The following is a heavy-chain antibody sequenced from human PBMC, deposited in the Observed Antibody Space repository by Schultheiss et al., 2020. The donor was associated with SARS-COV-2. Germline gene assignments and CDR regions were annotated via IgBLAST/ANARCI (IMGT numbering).Heavy chain of an antibody. D-gene: IGHD3-10*01. CDR3: ARATYYYGSGSYYNFDY. V-gene: IGHV1-69*06. CDR2: IIPIFGTA. Sequence: SVKVSCKAYGYTFTSYGISWVRQAPGQGLEWMGGIIPIFGTANYAQKFQGRVTITADKSTSTAYMELSSLRSEDTAVYYCARATYYYGSGSYYNFDYWGQGTLVTVSS. J-gene: IGHJ4*02. CDR1: GYTFTSYG.